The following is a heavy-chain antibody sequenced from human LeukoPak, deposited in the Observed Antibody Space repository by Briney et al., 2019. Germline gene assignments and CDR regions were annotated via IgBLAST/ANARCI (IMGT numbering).Heavy chain of an antibody. CDR2: ISYDGSNK. CDR3: AKDQDTAMLDP. V-gene: IGHV3-30*18. D-gene: IGHD5-18*01. J-gene: IGHJ5*02. CDR1: GFIFSNYD. Sequence: GGSLRLSCGASGFIFSNYDMHWVRQAPGKGLEWVAVISYDGSNKYYADSVKGRFTISRDNSKNTLYLQMNSLRAEDTAVYYCAKDQDTAMLDPWGQGTLVTVSS.